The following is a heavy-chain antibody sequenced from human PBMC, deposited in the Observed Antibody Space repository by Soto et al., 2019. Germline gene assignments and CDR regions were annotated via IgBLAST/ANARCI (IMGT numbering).Heavy chain of an antibody. CDR3: ARGPHGTYYFDY. CDR1: GGSISIGGYS. CDR2: IYHSGST. Sequence: SETLSLTCAVSGGSISIGGYSWSCIRQPPGKGLEWIGYIYHSGSTYYNPSLKSRVTISVDRSKNQFSLKLSSVTAADTAVYYCARGPHGTYYFDYWGQGTLVTVSS. D-gene: IGHD1-1*01. J-gene: IGHJ4*02. V-gene: IGHV4-30-2*01.